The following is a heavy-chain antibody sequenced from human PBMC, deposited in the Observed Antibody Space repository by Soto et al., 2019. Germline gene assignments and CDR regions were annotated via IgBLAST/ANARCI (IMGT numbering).Heavy chain of an antibody. D-gene: IGHD3-22*01. Sequence: QLQLQESGPGLVKPSETLSLTCTVSGGSISSSDFYWVWLRQPPGKGLDFIGCMYYSGTTYYNPSLKTRSIITVDTSQNQFSLNLISVTAADTAVYYCAVVDSTGNWFDPWGQGALFTVSS. CDR1: GGSISSSDFY. CDR2: MYYSGTT. J-gene: IGHJ5*02. CDR3: AVVDSTGNWFDP. V-gene: IGHV4-39*01.